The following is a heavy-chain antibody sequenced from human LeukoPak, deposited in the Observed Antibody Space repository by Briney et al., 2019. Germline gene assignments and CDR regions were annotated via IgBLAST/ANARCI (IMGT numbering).Heavy chain of an antibody. J-gene: IGHJ4*02. D-gene: IGHD1-26*01. Sequence: GGSLRLSCEASGFTYSSYWMSWVRQAPGKGPEWVANTKQDGSEKYYVDSVKGRFTISRDNAKNSLYLQMNSLRVEDTAVYYCARDKIVGATNLDHWGQGTLVTVSS. CDR2: TKQDGSEK. CDR3: ARDKIVGATNLDH. V-gene: IGHV3-7*01. CDR1: GFTYSSYW.